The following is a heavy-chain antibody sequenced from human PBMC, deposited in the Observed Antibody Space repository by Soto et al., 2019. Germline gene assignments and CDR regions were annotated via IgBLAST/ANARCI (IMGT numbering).Heavy chain of an antibody. J-gene: IGHJ4*02. CDR2: INAGNGNT. V-gene: IGHV1-3*01. CDR1: GYTFTSYA. D-gene: IGHD2-15*01. Sequence: GASVTVSCKASGYTFTSYAMHWVRQAPGQRLEWMGWINAGNGNTKYSQKFQGRVTITRDTSASTAYMELSSLRSEDTAVYYCAREVGDAWYDYWGQGTLVTVSS. CDR3: AREVGDAWYDY.